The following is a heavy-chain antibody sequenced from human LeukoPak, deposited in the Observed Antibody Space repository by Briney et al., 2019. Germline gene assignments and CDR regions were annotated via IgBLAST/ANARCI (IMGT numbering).Heavy chain of an antibody. CDR2: ISYDGSNK. V-gene: IGHV3-30*18. J-gene: IGHJ4*02. D-gene: IGHD3-3*01. CDR3: AKVSDFWSGYQDY. CDR1: GFTFSSYG. Sequence: PGGSLRLSCAASGFTFSSYGMHWVRQAPGKGLEWVAVISYDGSNKYYADSVKGRFTISRDNSKNTLYLQINSLRAGDTAVYFCAKVSDFWSGYQDYWGQGALVSVSS.